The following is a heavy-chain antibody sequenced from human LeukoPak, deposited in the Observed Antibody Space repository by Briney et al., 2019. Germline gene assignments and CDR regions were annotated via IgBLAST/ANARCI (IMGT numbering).Heavy chain of an antibody. D-gene: IGHD3-16*01. V-gene: IGHV3-23*01. CDR2: IIASGGTT. Sequence: PGGSLRLSCAASGFPFSSYAMSWFRQTPGKGLEWVSSIIASGGTTYYADSVKGRFTISRDNANNSMYLQMDSLRAEDTAVYYCARDPPSRGTRYFGYWGQGTLVTVSS. CDR3: ARDPPSRGTRYFGY. J-gene: IGHJ4*02. CDR1: GFPFSSYA.